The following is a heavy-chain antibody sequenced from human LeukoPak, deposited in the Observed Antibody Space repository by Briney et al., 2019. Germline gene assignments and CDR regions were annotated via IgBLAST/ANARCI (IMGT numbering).Heavy chain of an antibody. CDR3: ARGFGAGVGASNPFDY. Sequence: PSETLSLTCTVSGYSISSGFYWGWIRQPPGTGLEWIGTIHHSGSTYYNPSLRSRVTISVDTSKNQFSLKLSSVTAADTAMYYCARGFGAGVGASNPFDYWGQGTLVTVSS. D-gene: IGHD1-26*01. CDR2: IHHSGST. J-gene: IGHJ4*02. CDR1: GYSISSGFY. V-gene: IGHV4-38-2*02.